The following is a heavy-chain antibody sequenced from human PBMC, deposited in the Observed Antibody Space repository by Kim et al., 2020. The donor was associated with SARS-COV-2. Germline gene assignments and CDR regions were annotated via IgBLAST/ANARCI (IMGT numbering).Heavy chain of an antibody. V-gene: IGHV4-34*01. D-gene: IGHD3-3*01. J-gene: IGHJ6*02. CDR1: VGSLSGYH. CDR2: IDHTGAT. CDR3: ARGWVGVVPSPILGLGPHYDYYAMDG. Sequence: SETLSLRCAVYVGSLSGYHWTWIRQPPGKGLEWIGEIDHTGATSYNPSLNSRAAISVDTSKNQISLQLNSITAADTAVYFCARGWVGVVPSPILGLGPHYDYYAMDGWGQGTTVTVSS.